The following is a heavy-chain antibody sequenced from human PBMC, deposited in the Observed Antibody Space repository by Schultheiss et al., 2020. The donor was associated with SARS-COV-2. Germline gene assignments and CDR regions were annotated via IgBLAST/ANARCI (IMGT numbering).Heavy chain of an antibody. J-gene: IGHJ5*02. V-gene: IGHV3-30*03. CDR2: ISYDGSNK. D-gene: IGHD3-10*01. Sequence: GGSLRLSCAASGFTFSSYGMHWVRQAPGKGLEWVAVISYDGSNKYYADSVKGRFTISRDNSKNTLYLQMNSLRAEDTAVYYCARALTMVTGWFDPWGQGTLVTVSS. CDR1: GFTFSSYG. CDR3: ARALTMVTGWFDP.